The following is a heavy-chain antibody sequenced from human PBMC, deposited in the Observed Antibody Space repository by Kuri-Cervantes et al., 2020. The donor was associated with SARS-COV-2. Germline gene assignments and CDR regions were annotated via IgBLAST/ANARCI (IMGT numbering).Heavy chain of an antibody. CDR2: IYSGGST. D-gene: IGHD2-15*01. CDR3: AKVSDCSGGSCYAFDY. CDR1: GFTFSSYA. Sequence: GESLKISCAASGFTFSSYAMSWVRQAPGKGLEWVSVIYSGGSTYYADSVKGRFTISRDNSKNTLYLQMNSLRAEDTAVYYCAKVSDCSGGSCYAFDYWGQGTLVTVSS. V-gene: IGHV3-23*03. J-gene: IGHJ4*02.